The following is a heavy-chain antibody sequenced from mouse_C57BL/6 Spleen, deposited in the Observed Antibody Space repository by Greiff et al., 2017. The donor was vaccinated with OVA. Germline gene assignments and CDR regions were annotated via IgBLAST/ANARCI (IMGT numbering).Heavy chain of an antibody. CDR2: INPGSGGT. D-gene: IGHD1-1*01. CDR3: ARGGSSYRWFAY. J-gene: IGHJ3*01. V-gene: IGHV1-54*01. CDR1: GYAFTNYL. Sequence: VQLQQSGAELVRPGPSVKVSCKASGYAFTNYLIEWVKQRPGQGLEWIGVINPGSGGTNYNEKFKGKATLTADKSSSTAYMPLSSLTSEDSAVYFCARGGSSYRWFAYWGQGTLVTVSA.